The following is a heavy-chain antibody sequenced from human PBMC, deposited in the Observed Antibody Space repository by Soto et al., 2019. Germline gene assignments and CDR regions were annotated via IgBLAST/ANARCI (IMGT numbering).Heavy chain of an antibody. CDR2: ISGSGGST. D-gene: IGHD3-10*01. CDR3: AKNDYYGSGSYFQDC. V-gene: IGHV3-23*01. CDR1: GFTFSSYA. Sequence: EVQLLESGGGLVQPGGSLRLSCAASGFTFSSYAMSWVRQAPGKGLEWVSAISGSGGSTYYADSVKGRFTISRENSKNRLYLQMNSLRAEDTAVYYCAKNDYYGSGSYFQDCWGQGTLVTVSS. J-gene: IGHJ4*02.